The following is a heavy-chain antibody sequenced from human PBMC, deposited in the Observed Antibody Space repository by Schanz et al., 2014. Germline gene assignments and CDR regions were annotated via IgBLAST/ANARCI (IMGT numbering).Heavy chain of an antibody. Sequence: EVQLVESGGGLVQPGGSLRLSCGGSGFTFSKYWMSWVRQAPGKGLEWVANIKQDGSEKYYVDAVKGRFTISRDNAKNSMYLHMKSLRGEDTAVYYCARDNYYGSGSYWDYWGQGTLVNVSS. CDR1: GFTFSKYW. CDR3: ARDNYYGSGSYWDY. D-gene: IGHD3-10*01. CDR2: IKQDGSEK. V-gene: IGHV3-7*04. J-gene: IGHJ4*02.